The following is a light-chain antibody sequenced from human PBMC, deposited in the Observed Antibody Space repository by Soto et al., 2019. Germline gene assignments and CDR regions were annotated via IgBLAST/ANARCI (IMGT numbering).Light chain of an antibody. CDR2: DVS. CDR3: CSYAGSYTHYL. J-gene: IGLJ1*01. CDR1: SRDVGGYTY. Sequence: QSALTQPRSVSGSPGQSITISCTGPSRDVGGYTYVSWYRQHPGKAPKLMIYDVSKRPSGVPDRFSGPKSGNTDSLTISGLQDEDEAEEYCCSYAGSYTHYLFATGTKLTV. V-gene: IGLV2-11*01.